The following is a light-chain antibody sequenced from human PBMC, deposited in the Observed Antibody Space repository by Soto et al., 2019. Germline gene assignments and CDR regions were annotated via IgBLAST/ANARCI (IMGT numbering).Light chain of an antibody. Sequence: SVLTQPPSASGSPGQSVTISCTGTSSDVGAYNYVSWYQQLPGKAPKLIIYEASKRPSGVPDRFSGSKSGNTASLTVSGLQAEDEADYYCTSYAGTYSFFYVFGTGTKVTVL. CDR1: SSDVGAYNY. J-gene: IGLJ1*01. CDR3: TSYAGTYSFFYV. CDR2: EAS. V-gene: IGLV2-8*01.